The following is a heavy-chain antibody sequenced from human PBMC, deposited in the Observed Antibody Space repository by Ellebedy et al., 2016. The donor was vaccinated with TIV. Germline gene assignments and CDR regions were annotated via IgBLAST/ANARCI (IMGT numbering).Heavy chain of an antibody. CDR3: AREGDTAMVHGMDV. CDR2: ISSSSSTI. CDR1: GFTFSSSS. J-gene: IGHJ6*02. D-gene: IGHD5-18*01. Sequence: GESLKISCAASGFTFSSSSMNWLRPAPGRGLGWVSYISSSSSTIYYADSVKGRFTISRDNAKNSLYLQMNSLTAEDTAVYYCAREGDTAMVHGMDVWGQGTTVTVSS. V-gene: IGHV3-48*01.